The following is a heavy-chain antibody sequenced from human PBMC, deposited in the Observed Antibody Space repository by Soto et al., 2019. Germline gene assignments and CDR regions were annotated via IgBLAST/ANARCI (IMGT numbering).Heavy chain of an antibody. CDR3: AKEAFSIVVVVAAFDY. CDR1: GFTFSSYA. V-gene: IGHV3-23*01. D-gene: IGHD2-15*01. Sequence: EVQLLESGGGLVQPGGSLRLSCAASGFTFSSYAMSWVHQAPGKGLEWVSAISGSGGSTYYADSVKGRFTISRDNSKNTLYLQMNSLRAEDTAVYYCAKEAFSIVVVVAAFDYWGQGTLVTVSS. J-gene: IGHJ4*02. CDR2: ISGSGGST.